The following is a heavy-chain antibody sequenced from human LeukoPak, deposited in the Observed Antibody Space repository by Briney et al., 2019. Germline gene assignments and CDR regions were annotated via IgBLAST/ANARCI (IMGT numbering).Heavy chain of an antibody. D-gene: IGHD4-17*01. V-gene: IGHV3-30*02. CDR2: IRYDGSNK. CDR3: AKDRTGLRPSGGDY. Sequence: GGSLRLSCTASGFTFSSYGMHWVRQAPGKGLEWVAFIRYDGSNKYYADSVKGRFTISRDNSKNTLYLQMNGLRAEDTAVYYCAKDRTGLRPSGGDYWGQGTLVTVSS. CDR1: GFTFSSYG. J-gene: IGHJ4*02.